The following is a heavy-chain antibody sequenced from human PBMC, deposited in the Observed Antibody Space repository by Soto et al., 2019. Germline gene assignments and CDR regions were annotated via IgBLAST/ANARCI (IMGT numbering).Heavy chain of an antibody. CDR3: ARDRGASGSYSFDP. Sequence: KPSETLSLTCAVSGGSISSSNWWSWVRQPPGKGLEWIGEIYHSGSTNYNPSLKSRVTISVDKSENQFSLKLSSVTAADTAVYYCARDRGASGSYSFDPWGQGTLVTVSS. J-gene: IGHJ5*02. CDR2: IYHSGST. D-gene: IGHD1-26*01. CDR1: GGSISSSNW. V-gene: IGHV4-4*02.